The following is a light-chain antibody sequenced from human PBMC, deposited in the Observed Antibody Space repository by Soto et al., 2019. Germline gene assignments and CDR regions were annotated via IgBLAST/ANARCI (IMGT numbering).Light chain of an antibody. V-gene: IGKV1-5*01. Sequence: DIQMTQSPSTLSASVGDGVTITCRASQSISTWLAWYQQKPGKAPKLLIYDASTLESGVPSRFSGSGSGTEFTLTISSLQPDDFATYYCQQYSIYRNTFGQGTKLEIK. J-gene: IGKJ2*01. CDR1: QSISTW. CDR3: QQYSIYRNT. CDR2: DAS.